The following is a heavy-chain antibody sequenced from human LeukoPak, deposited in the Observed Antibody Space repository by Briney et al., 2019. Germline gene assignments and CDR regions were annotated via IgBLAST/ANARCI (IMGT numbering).Heavy chain of an antibody. CDR1: GFTFSSYW. J-gene: IGHJ4*02. CDR3: ARVDTAMSSPFDY. CDR2: IKQDGSEK. V-gene: IGHV3-7*01. Sequence: GGSLRLSCAASGFTFSSYWMSWVRQAPGKGLEWVANIKQDGSEKYYVDPVKGRFTISRDNAKNSLYLQMNSLRAEDTAVYYCARVDTAMSSPFDYWGQGTLVTVSS. D-gene: IGHD5-18*01.